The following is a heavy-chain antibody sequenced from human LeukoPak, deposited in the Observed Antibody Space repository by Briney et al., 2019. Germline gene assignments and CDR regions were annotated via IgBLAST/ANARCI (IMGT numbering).Heavy chain of an antibody. Sequence: PGGSLRLSCAASGFTFNTYTMHWVRQAPGKGLEWVALISYDGSTKYYADSVKGRFTISRDNSKNTLYLQMNSLRPDDTAVYYCARGSFRLVNDWGQGTLVTVSS. J-gene: IGHJ4*02. V-gene: IGHV3-30-3*01. CDR2: ISYDGSTK. D-gene: IGHD6-19*01. CDR3: ARGSFRLVND. CDR1: GFTFNTYT.